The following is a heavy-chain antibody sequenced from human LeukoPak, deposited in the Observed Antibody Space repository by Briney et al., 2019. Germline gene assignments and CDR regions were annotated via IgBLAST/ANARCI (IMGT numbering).Heavy chain of an antibody. CDR1: GFTFSDYS. Sequence: GRSLRLSCAASGFTFSDYSMQWVRQAPGKGLEWVALMSTDGSDKDYADSVKGRFTLSRDNSKNTLYLQMNSLRVEDTAVYYCAKDGTRSWFGEATWGQGTLVTVSS. J-gene: IGHJ5*02. V-gene: IGHV3-30*18. D-gene: IGHD3-10*01. CDR2: MSTDGSDK. CDR3: AKDGTRSWFGEAT.